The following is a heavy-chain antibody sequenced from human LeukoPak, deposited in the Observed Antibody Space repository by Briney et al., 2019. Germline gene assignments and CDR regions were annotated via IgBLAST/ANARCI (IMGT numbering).Heavy chain of an antibody. J-gene: IGHJ4*02. CDR3: ARESDYSNPDY. CDR1: GFTFSTYS. CDR2: ISRSGTFI. Sequence: GGSLRLSCAASGFTFSTYSMNWVRQAPGKGLEWVSSISRSGTFIYYADSLKGRFTISRDNAKNSLYLQMNSLRAEDTAAYYCARESDYSNPDYWGQGTLVTVSS. D-gene: IGHD4-11*01. V-gene: IGHV3-21*01.